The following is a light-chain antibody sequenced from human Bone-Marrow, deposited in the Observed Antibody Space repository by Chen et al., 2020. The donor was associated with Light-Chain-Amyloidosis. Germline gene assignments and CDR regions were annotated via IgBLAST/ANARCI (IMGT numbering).Light chain of an antibody. J-gene: IGKJ4*01. CDR2: GSS. Sequence: EIVLTQSPGTLSLSPGEGTNLSCRASQTISSNYLTWYQQKFGQAPRLLIYGSSSRATGIPDRFTGSGCGTDITLTINRLEPEDFAMYYCQQYGTSPLTFGGGTKVEIK. CDR1: QTISSNY. CDR3: QQYGTSPLT. V-gene: IGKV3-20*01.